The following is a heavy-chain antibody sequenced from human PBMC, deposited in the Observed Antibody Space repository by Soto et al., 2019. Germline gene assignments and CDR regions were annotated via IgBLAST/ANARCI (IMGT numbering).Heavy chain of an antibody. CDR2: INPILSMS. CDR3: AIICGSGYRAFDS. Sequence: QVQLVQSGADVQRPGSSVRVSCKASGDTFNFYSINWVRQAPGLGLQWMGRINPILSMSNYAPRFQGRVRMTADKSTSTAYVGLSSLRSEDTAMYYGAIICGSGYRAFDSWGQGALVTFPS. CDR1: GDTFNFYS. J-gene: IGHJ4*02. D-gene: IGHD3-10*01. V-gene: IGHV1-69*02.